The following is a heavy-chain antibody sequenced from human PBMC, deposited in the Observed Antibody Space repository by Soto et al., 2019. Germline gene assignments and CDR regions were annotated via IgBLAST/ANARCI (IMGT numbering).Heavy chain of an antibody. J-gene: IGHJ4*02. Sequence: GALRLSCAASGFPFPLYAMNWVRQAPGKGLEWVGAVGRFGNTYSRDSVRGRFTIARDDSRNLVYLNMISLRLDDTAVYFCAKEGCLAAPAGDCFDSWGQGTLVTVSS. CDR2: VGRFGNT. CDR3: AKEGCLAAPAGDCFDS. CDR1: GFPFPLYA. D-gene: IGHD6-6*01. V-gene: IGHV3-23*01.